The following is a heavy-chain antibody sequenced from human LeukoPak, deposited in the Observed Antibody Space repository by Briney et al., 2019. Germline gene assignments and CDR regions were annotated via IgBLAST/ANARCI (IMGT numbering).Heavy chain of an antibody. CDR1: GFTFSSYA. J-gene: IGHJ4*02. Sequence: GGSLRLSCAASGFTFSSYAMHWVRQAPGKGLEWVAVISYDGSNKYYADSVKGRFTISRDISKNTLYLQMNSLRAEDTAVYYCAREFPPNYNPLYYYDSSGYPDYWGQGTLVTVSS. D-gene: IGHD3-22*01. CDR3: AREFPPNYNPLYYYDSSGYPDY. V-gene: IGHV3-30-3*01. CDR2: ISYDGSNK.